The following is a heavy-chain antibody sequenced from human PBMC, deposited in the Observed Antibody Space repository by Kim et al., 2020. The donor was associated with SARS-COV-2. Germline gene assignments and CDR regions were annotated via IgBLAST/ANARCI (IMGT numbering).Heavy chain of an antibody. Sequence: GGSLRLSCAASGFTFSNAWMSWVRQAPGKGLEWVGRIKSKTDGGTTDYAAPVKGRFTISRDDSKNTLYLQMNSLKTEDTAVYYCTTDYHGGGGDGIQDDNWFDPWGQGTLVTVSS. CDR2: IKSKTDGGTT. CDR1: GFTFSNAW. V-gene: IGHV3-15*01. J-gene: IGHJ5*02. D-gene: IGHD4-17*01. CDR3: TTDYHGGGGDGIQDDNWFDP.